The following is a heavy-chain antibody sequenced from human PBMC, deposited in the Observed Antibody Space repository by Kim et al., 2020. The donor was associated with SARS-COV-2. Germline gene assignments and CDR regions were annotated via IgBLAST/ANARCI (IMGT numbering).Heavy chain of an antibody. Sequence: SVKVSCKASGGTFSSYAISWVRQAPGQGLEWMGGIIPIFGTANYAQKFQGRVTITADESTSTAYMELSSLRSEDTAVYYCARVGRGYSYGSLTVGGFDPWGQGTLVTVSS. J-gene: IGHJ5*02. V-gene: IGHV1-69*13. CDR2: IIPIFGTA. CDR1: GGTFSSYA. CDR3: ARVGRGYSYGSLTVGGFDP. D-gene: IGHD5-18*01.